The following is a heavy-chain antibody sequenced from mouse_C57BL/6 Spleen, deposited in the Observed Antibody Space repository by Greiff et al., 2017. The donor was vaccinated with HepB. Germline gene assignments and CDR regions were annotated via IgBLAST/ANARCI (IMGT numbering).Heavy chain of an antibody. J-gene: IGHJ3*01. D-gene: IGHD1-1*01. CDR1: GYTFTSYT. V-gene: IGHV1-4*01. CDR3: AREGAYYGSSYEAY. CDR2: INPSSGYT. Sequence: VQLKQSGAELARPGASVKMSCKASGYTFTSYTMHWVKQRPGQGLEWIGYINPSSGYTKYNQKFKDKATLTADKSSSTAYMQLSSRTSEDSAVYYCAREGAYYGSSYEAYWGQGTLVTVSA.